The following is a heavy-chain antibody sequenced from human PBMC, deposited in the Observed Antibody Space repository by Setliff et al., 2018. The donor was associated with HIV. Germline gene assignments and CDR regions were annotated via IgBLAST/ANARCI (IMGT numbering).Heavy chain of an antibody. D-gene: IGHD4-17*01. J-gene: IGHJ4*02. V-gene: IGHV4-38-2*02. Sequence: SETLSLTCAVSGYSISSGYYWGWIRQPPGKGLEWIGSIYHSGSTTYNPTLKSRVTMSIDTSKNQFSLKVRSVSAADTAVYYCARDPPGYGDSNDYWGQGMLVTVSS. CDR1: GYSISSGYY. CDR3: ARDPPGYGDSNDY. CDR2: IYHSGST.